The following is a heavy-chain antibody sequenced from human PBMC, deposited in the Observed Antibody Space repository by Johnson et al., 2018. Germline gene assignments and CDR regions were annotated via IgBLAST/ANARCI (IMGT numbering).Heavy chain of an antibody. V-gene: IGHV3-20*04. CDR3: ARGGGGVVATGGYMDV. CDR1: GFSFDDYG. D-gene: IGHD5-12*01. CDR2: INWNGGST. J-gene: IGHJ6*03. Sequence: EVQLVQSGGGVVRPGGSLRLPCVGSGFSFDDYGMSWVRQAPGKGLEWVSGINWNGGSTGYADSVKGRFTISRDKSKNTRYLKMNSLRAEDTAVYYVARGGGGVVATGGYMDVWGKGTTVTVSS.